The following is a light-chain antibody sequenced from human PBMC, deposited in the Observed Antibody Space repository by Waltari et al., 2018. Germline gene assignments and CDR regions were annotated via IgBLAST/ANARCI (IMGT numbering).Light chain of an antibody. CDR3: QQYYSTPPVIT. Sequence: DIQMTQSQSSLSASVGDRVTITCRASQGISNSLAWYQQKPGKAPKLLLYAASRLESGVPSRFSGSGSGTDYTLTISSLQPEDFATYYCQQYYSTPPVITFGQGTRLEIK. CDR1: QGISNS. V-gene: IGKV1-NL1*01. CDR2: AAS. J-gene: IGKJ5*01.